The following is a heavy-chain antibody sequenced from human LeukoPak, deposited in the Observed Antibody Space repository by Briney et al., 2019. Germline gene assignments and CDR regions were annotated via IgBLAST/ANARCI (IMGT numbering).Heavy chain of an antibody. CDR1: GFTFSSYG. J-gene: IGHJ4*02. Sequence: PGRSLRLSCAASGFTFSSYGMHWVRQAPGKGLEWVAVISDDGNRKYYADSVKGRFTISRDNSKNTLSLQMNSLRGEDSAVYYCAKEWSGYSFDYWGQGTLVTVSA. CDR2: ISDDGNRK. D-gene: IGHD3-3*01. V-gene: IGHV3-30*19. CDR3: AKEWSGYSFDY.